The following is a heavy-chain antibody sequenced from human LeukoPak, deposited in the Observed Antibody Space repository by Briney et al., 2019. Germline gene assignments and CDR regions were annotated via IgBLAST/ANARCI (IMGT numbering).Heavy chain of an antibody. CDR3: ARSRPYSSSWGYFYYGMDV. CDR1: GGSISSYS. D-gene: IGHD6-13*01. Sequence: PSETLSLTCTVSGGSISSYSWSWIRQPPGKGLEWIGYIYYSADTNYNPSLKSRITISVDTSKNQFSLNLTSVTAADTAVYYCARSRPYSSSWGYFYYGMDVWGQGTTVTVSS. CDR2: IYYSADT. J-gene: IGHJ6*02. V-gene: IGHV4-59*01.